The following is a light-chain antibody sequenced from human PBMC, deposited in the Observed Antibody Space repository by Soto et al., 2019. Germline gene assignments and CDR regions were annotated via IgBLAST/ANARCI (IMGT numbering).Light chain of an antibody. V-gene: IGLV3-1*01. J-gene: IGLJ2*01. CDR3: QAWDSSSVV. CDR1: DLGDKY. CDR2: QDT. Sequence: SYELTQPPSVSVSPGQTASITCSGDDLGDKYVCWYQQKPGQSPVVVIYQDTERPSGIPERFSGSSSGNTATLTISGTQAMDEADYYCQAWDSSSVVFGGGTQLTVL.